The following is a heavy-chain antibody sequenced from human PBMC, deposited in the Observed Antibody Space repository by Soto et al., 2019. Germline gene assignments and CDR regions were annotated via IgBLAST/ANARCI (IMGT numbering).Heavy chain of an antibody. CDR3: AAHPQLGYYYYGMDV. J-gene: IGHJ6*02. CDR2: IYYSGST. D-gene: IGHD3-10*01. Sequence: QVQLQESGPGLVKPSETLSLTCTVSGGSISSYYWSWIRQPPGKGLEWIGYIYYSGSTNYNPSLKSRVTISVDTSKNQFSLKLSSVTAADTAVYYCAAHPQLGYYYYGMDVWGQGTTVTVSS. CDR1: GGSISSYY. V-gene: IGHV4-59*01.